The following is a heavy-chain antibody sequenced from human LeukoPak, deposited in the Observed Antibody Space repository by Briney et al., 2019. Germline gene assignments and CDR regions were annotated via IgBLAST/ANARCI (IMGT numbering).Heavy chain of an antibody. Sequence: GGSLRLSCAASGFTFSIYGMHWVRQAPGKGLEWVASIRQDGNEKSYVDSLKGRFTISRDNAKNSLYLQMSSLRAEDTAVYYCARDGTAPGLYFDLWGQGTLVTVSS. CDR2: IRQDGNEK. V-gene: IGHV3-7*01. CDR3: ARDGTAPGLYFDL. J-gene: IGHJ4*01. CDR1: GFTFSIYG. D-gene: IGHD6-13*01.